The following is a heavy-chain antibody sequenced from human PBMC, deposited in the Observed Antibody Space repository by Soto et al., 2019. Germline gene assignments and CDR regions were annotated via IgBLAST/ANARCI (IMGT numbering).Heavy chain of an antibody. Sequence: SETLSLTCAVYCGSFSGYYWSWIRQPPGKGLEWIGEINHSGSTNYNPSLKSRVTISVDTSKNQFSLKLSSVTAADTAVYYCARGPPGSSSSGRGRWFDPWGQGTLVTVSS. CDR3: ARGPPGSSSSGRGRWFDP. J-gene: IGHJ5*02. V-gene: IGHV4-34*01. CDR1: CGSFSGYY. CDR2: INHSGST. D-gene: IGHD6-6*01.